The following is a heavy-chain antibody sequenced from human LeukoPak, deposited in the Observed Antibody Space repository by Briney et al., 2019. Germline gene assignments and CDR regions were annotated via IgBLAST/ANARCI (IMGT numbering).Heavy chain of an antibody. CDR2: IYSGGST. V-gene: IGHV3-66*02. J-gene: IGHJ6*03. CDR3: ARAPYYDYYMDV. Sequence: GGSLRLSCAASGFTVSSNYMSWVRQAPGKGLEWVSVIYSGGSTYYADSVKGRFTISRDNSKNTLYLQMNSLRAEDTAVYYCARAPYYDYYMDVWGKGTMVTVSS. CDR1: GFTVSSNY.